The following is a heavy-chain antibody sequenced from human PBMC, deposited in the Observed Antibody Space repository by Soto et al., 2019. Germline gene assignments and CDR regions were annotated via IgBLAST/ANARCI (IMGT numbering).Heavy chain of an antibody. Sequence: GGSLRLSCAASGFTFSNAWMNWVRQAPGKGLEWVGRIKSKTDGGTTDYAAPVKGRFTISREDSKNTLYLQMNSLKTEDTAVYYCTTNPTMIVVENAFDIWGQGTMVTVSS. CDR1: GFTFSNAW. D-gene: IGHD3-22*01. CDR3: TTNPTMIVVENAFDI. CDR2: IKSKTDGGTT. J-gene: IGHJ3*02. V-gene: IGHV3-15*07.